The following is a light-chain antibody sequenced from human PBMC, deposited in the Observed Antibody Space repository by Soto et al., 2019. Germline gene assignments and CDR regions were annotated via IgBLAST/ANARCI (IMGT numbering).Light chain of an antibody. CDR1: QSVSNN. V-gene: IGKV3-15*01. CDR3: QQYNNWPRT. Sequence: IVMTQSPATLSVSPGERATLSCRASQSVSNNLAWYQQKPGQAPRLLIYGASTRATGIPARFSGSGSGTEFILTISRLQSEDFALYYCQQYNNWPRTFGQGTKVDIK. J-gene: IGKJ1*01. CDR2: GAS.